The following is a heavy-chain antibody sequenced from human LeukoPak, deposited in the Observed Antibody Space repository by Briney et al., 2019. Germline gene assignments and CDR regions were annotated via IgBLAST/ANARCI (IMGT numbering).Heavy chain of an antibody. CDR2: IYYSGST. Sequence: SETLSLTCTVSGGSISSSSYYWGWIRQPPGKGLEWIGSIYYSGSTYYNPSLKSRVTISVDTSKNQFSLKLSSVTAADTAVYYCARVTRLGELSGYYYYMDVWGKGTTVTVSS. CDR3: ARVTRLGELSGYYYYMDV. D-gene: IGHD3-16*02. CDR1: GGSISSSSYY. J-gene: IGHJ6*03. V-gene: IGHV4-39*07.